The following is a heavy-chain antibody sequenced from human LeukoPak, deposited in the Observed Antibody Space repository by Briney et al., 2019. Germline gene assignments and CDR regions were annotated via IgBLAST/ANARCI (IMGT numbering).Heavy chain of an antibody. J-gene: IGHJ3*02. CDR3: AKGGYSYGFYGFDI. V-gene: IGHV3-23*01. CDR1: GFTFSNYA. D-gene: IGHD5-18*01. CDR2: IVASGGST. Sequence: GGSLRLSCAASGFTFSNYAMSWVRQAPGKGLEWFSAIVASGGSTYYAESVKGRFTISRDNSKNTLYLQMNSLRAEDTAVYYCAKGGYSYGFYGFDIWGQGTMVTVSS.